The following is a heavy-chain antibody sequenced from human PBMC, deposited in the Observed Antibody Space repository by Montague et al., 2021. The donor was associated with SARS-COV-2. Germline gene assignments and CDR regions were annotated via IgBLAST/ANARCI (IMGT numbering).Heavy chain of an antibody. V-gene: IGHV3-30*04. CDR1: RLPLSGYA. CDR3: AREGYRSVSFYIDY. D-gene: IGHD2-15*01. Sequence: SLRLSCAASRLPLSGYAMHWVRQAPGKGLEWLTFISHDGSNHRYADSVKGRFTISRDNAKNTLYLQMDSLRPEDTAVYYCAREGYRSVSFYIDYWGQGTLVTVSS. CDR2: ISHDGSNH. J-gene: IGHJ4*01.